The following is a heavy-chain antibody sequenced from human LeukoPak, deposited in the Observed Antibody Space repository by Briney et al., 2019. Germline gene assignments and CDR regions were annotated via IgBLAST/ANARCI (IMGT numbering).Heavy chain of an antibody. D-gene: IGHD5-18*01. Sequence: GGSLRLSCAASGLTFSSYGMHWVRQAPGKGLEGVAFIRYDGSNKYYTDSVKGRFTISRDNSKNTLYLQMNSLRAEDTAVYYCAKEGDSYGRPPLDYWGQGTLVTVSS. J-gene: IGHJ4*02. CDR2: IRYDGSNK. CDR3: AKEGDSYGRPPLDY. V-gene: IGHV3-30*02. CDR1: GLTFSSYG.